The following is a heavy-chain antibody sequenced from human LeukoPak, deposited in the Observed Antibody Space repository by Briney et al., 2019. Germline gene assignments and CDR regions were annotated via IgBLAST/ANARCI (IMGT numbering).Heavy chain of an antibody. Sequence: PSETLSLTCTVSGGSISSSSYYWGWLRQPPGKGLEWIGSIYYSGSTYYNPSLKSRVTISVDTSKNQFSLKLSSVTAADTAVYYCARQGGYSYGFGDSRFDYWGQGTLVTVSS. D-gene: IGHD5-18*01. CDR3: ARQGGYSYGFGDSRFDY. J-gene: IGHJ4*02. CDR2: IYYSGST. V-gene: IGHV4-39*01. CDR1: GGSISSSSYY.